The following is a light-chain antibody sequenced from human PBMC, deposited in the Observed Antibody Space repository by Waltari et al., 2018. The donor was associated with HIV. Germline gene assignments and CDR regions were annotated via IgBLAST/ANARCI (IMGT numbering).Light chain of an antibody. CDR2: EVS. J-gene: IGKJ2*01. V-gene: IGKV2D-29*01. CDR1: QSPLDSGGKTY. CDR3: MQTVQLPYT. Sequence: DIVMTQPTLSLAVTPGQPASTSCKSSQSPLDSGGKTYLYWYLQKPGQPPQLLIYEVSKRFSGVPDRVSGIGSGTDFTLKISRVEAEDVGVYYCMQTVQLPYTFGQGTKLEIK.